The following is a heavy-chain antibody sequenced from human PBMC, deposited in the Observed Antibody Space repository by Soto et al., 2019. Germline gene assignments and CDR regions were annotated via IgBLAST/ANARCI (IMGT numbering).Heavy chain of an antibody. V-gene: IGHV1-69*11. CDR3: ARWPQPRYTADPYAVDV. CDR2: IVPSLDTT. Sequence: SVKVSCKASGGTFSSSGFSWVRQAPGQGLEWMGMIVPSLDTTNYAQKFQARVTITADEVTSTAYMELRSLRSEDTAVYYCARWPQPRYTADPYAVDVWGQGTRVTVSS. CDR1: GGTFSSSG. D-gene: IGHD3-16*02. J-gene: IGHJ6*02.